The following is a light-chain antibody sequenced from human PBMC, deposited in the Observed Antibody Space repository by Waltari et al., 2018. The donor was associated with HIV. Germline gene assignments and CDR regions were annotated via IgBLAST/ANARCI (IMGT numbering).Light chain of an antibody. J-gene: IGLJ1*01. Sequence: QSFLTQSPSASGTPGQTVTISCSGSSSNIENDNVHWYQQLPGMTPKLLIYKNFLRPSGVPDRFAASKSGTSASLTISGLRSADEADYYCVGWDSSLSAYVFGAGTKVAVL. CDR3: VGWDSSLSAYV. V-gene: IGLV1-47*01. CDR1: SSNIENDN. CDR2: KNF.